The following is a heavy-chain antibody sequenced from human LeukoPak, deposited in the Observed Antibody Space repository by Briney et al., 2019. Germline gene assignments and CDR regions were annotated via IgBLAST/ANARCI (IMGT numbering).Heavy chain of an antibody. CDR3: ARGLYGGNDY. Sequence: GGSLRLSCAASGFTFSNYPMHWVRQAPGKGLEYVSAISGNGGSTYYANSVNGRFTISRDNSKDTLYLQMGSLRAEDMGVYYCARGLYGGNDYWGQGTLVTVSS. D-gene: IGHD4-23*01. J-gene: IGHJ4*02. CDR1: GFTFSNYP. CDR2: ISGNGGST. V-gene: IGHV3-64*01.